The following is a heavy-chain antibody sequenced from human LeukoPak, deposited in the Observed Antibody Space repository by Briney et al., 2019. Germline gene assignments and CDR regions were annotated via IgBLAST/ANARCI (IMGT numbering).Heavy chain of an antibody. Sequence: SETLSLTYAVYGGSFSGYYWSWIRQPPGKGLEWIGEINHSGSTNYNPSLKSRVTISVDTSKNQFSLKLSSVTAADTAVYYCARVGPYYDFWSGYYTRQIFDYWGQGTLVTVSS. CDR2: INHSGST. CDR3: ARVGPYYDFWSGYYTRQIFDY. V-gene: IGHV4-34*01. J-gene: IGHJ4*02. CDR1: GGSFSGYY. D-gene: IGHD3-3*01.